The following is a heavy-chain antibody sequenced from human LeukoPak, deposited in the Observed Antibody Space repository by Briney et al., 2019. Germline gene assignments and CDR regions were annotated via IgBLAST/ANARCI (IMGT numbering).Heavy chain of an antibody. D-gene: IGHD3-10*01. CDR3: ARDNRWFGELLYAFDI. Sequence: GGSLRLSCAASGFTFSSYAMHWVRQAPGKGLEWVAVISYDGSNKYYADSVKGRFTISRDNSKNTLYLQMNSLRAEDTAVYYCARDNRWFGELLYAFDIWGQGTMVTVSS. V-gene: IGHV3-30-3*01. J-gene: IGHJ3*02. CDR2: ISYDGSNK. CDR1: GFTFSSYA.